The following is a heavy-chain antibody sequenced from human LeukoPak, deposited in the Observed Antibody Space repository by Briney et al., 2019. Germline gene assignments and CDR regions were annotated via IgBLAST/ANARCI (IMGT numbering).Heavy chain of an antibody. CDR2: ISGTGGGT. J-gene: IGHJ4*02. Sequence: GGTLRLSCAASGFTFSSYGMSWVRQAPGKGLEWVSSISGTGGGTYYAESVKGRFNISRDNSKNTLYLQMNSLRAEDTAVYYCAKDRPYSSSWYGAGDYWGQGTLVTVSS. D-gene: IGHD6-13*01. CDR1: GFTFSSYG. CDR3: AKDRPYSSSWYGAGDY. V-gene: IGHV3-23*01.